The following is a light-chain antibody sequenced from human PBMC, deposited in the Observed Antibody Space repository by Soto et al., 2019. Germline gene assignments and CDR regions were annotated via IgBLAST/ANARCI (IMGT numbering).Light chain of an antibody. J-gene: IGKJ5*01. V-gene: IGKV3-20*01. CDR2: GAS. Sequence: EIVLTQSPGTLSLSPGERATLSCRASQSVSGSYLAWYQQKPGQSPRLLIYGASSRATGIPDRFSGSGSGTDFTLTISRLEPEDFAVYYCQQYGSPFGQGTRLEMK. CDR3: QQYGSP. CDR1: QSVSGSY.